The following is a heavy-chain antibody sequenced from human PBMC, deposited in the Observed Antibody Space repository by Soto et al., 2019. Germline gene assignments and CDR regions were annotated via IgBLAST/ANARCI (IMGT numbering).Heavy chain of an antibody. CDR1: GFTFSSYG. CDR3: AREGGSSRNFDI. J-gene: IGHJ3*02. CDR2: IWYDGSNK. V-gene: IGHV3-33*01. Sequence: QVQLVESGGGVVQPGRSLRLSCAASGFTFSSYGMHWVRQAPGKGLEWVAVIWYDGSNKYYADSVKGRFTISRDNSKNTLYLQMNSLRAEDTAVYYCAREGGSSRNFDIWGQGTMVTVSS. D-gene: IGHD6-13*01.